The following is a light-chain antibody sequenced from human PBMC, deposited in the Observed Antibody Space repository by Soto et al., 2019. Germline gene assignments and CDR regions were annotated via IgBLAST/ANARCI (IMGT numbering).Light chain of an antibody. V-gene: IGKV3-15*01. CDR1: QSVRSN. Sequence: VMTQSKATLSVSPGERVTLSCRASQSVRSNLAWYQQKPGQAPRLLIYGASTRATGLPARFSGSGSGTDFTLAISSLQSEDFAVYYCQQYNTWPPITFGQGTRLEIK. CDR3: QQYNTWPPIT. J-gene: IGKJ5*01. CDR2: GAS.